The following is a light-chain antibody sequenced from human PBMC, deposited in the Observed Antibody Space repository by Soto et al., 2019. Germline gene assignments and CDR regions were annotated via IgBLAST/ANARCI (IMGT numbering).Light chain of an antibody. CDR1: QRISPF. CDR3: QQRSYGYT. J-gene: IGKJ2*01. CDR2: DAS. V-gene: IGKV3-11*01. Sequence: IVLTQSPVTLSLSPGERATLSCRASQRISPFLASYQHKVGQALRLLISDASKRATGTPARFSGSGSGTDFTLTIRRLEPEDFSVYDWQQRSYGYTFGQGTKLEI.